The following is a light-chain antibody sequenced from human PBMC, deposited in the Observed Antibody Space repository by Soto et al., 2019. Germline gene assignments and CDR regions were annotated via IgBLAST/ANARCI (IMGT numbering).Light chain of an antibody. CDR2: EVS. J-gene: IGLJ1*01. Sequence: QSVLTQPASVSGCPGQSITMSCTGTSSDFGGYNYVSWYQQHPGKAPKLMIYEVSNRPSGVSNRFSGSKSGNTASLTISGLQAEDEADYYCSSYTSSSTPCVFGTGTKVTVL. CDR3: SSYTSSSTPCV. V-gene: IGLV2-14*01. CDR1: SSDFGGYNY.